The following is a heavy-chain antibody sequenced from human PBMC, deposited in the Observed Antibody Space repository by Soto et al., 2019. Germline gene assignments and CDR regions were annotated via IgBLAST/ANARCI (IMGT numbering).Heavy chain of an antibody. CDR2: IYYSGST. V-gene: IGHV4-61*01. Sequence: LETLSLTYTVSGGSVSTGSYHGCWIRQPSSKGLELIGYIYYSGSTNYNPSLKSRVTISVDTSKNQFSLKLSSVTAADTAVYYCARDLGDIVLVPAADYGMDVWGQGTTVTVSS. CDR3: ARDLGDIVLVPAADYGMDV. D-gene: IGHD2-2*01. CDR1: GGSVSTGSYH. J-gene: IGHJ6*02.